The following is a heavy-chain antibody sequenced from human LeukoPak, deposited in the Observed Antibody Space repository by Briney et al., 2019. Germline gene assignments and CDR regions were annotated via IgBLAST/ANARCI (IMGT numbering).Heavy chain of an antibody. D-gene: IGHD1-7*01. CDR1: GFTFSNAW. V-gene: IGHV3-15*01. CDR2: IKSKTDGGTT. Sequence: PGGSLRLSCAASGFTFSNAWMSWVRQAPGKGLEWVGRIKSKTDGGTTDYAAPVKGGFTISRDDSKNTLYLQMNSLKTEDTAVYYCTTEGITGTQYYYGMDVWGQGTTVTVSS. CDR3: TTEGITGTQYYYGMDV. J-gene: IGHJ6*02.